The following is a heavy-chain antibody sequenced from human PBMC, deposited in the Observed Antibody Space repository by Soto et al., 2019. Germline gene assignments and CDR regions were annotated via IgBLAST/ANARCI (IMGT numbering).Heavy chain of an antibody. D-gene: IGHD6-19*01. CDR1: GVSVSRNAVS. CDR2: TAYRSKWDD. V-gene: IGHV6-1*01. CDR3: ARQSDGSGRFIFAF. J-gene: IGHJ4*02. Sequence: SQTLSLTCAISGVSVSRNAVSWNWIRQSPSRGLEWLGRTAYRSKWDDEYAPSVRSRITINGDTSRNQFSLQLSSVTPEDTAVYYCARQSDGSGRFIFAFWGQGTLVTVSS.